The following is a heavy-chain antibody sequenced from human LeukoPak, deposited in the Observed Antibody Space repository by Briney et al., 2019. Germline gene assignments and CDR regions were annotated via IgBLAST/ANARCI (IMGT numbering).Heavy chain of an antibody. CDR2: TYYSGST. V-gene: IGHV4-59*01. J-gene: IGHJ5*02. CDR1: GGSISSYY. D-gene: IGHD3-10*01. CDR3: ARDLTRVFRGVLVHRFDP. Sequence: SETLSLTCTVSGGSISSYYWSWIRQPPGKGLEWIGYTYYSGSTNYNPSLKSRVTISVDTSKNQFSLKLSSVTAADTAVYYCARDLTRVFRGVLVHRFDPWGQGTLVTVSS.